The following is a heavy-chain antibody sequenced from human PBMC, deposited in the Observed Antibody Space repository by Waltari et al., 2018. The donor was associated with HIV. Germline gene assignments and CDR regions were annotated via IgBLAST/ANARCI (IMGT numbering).Heavy chain of an antibody. CDR2: IKQDGSEK. CDR3: ARGGFYGSGSKVN. D-gene: IGHD3-10*01. J-gene: IGHJ4*02. V-gene: IGHV3-7*04. Sequence: EVQLVESGGGLVQPGGSLRLSCAASGFTFSSYWMSWVRQAPGKVLEWVAKIKQDGSEKEYVDSVNGRFTISRDNAENSLYLQMNSLRAEDTAVYYCARGGFYGSGSKVNWGQGTLVTVSS. CDR1: GFTFSSYW.